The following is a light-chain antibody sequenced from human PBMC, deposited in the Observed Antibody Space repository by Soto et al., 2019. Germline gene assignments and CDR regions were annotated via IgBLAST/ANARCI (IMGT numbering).Light chain of an antibody. CDR1: SRDVGGYNY. CDR2: DVS. V-gene: IGLV2-14*03. Sequence: QSVLTQPASVSGSPGQSITISCTGTSRDVGGYNYVSWYQQHPGKAPKLLIYDVSNRPSGVSIRFSGSKSGDTASLTISGLQAEDEADYYCSSYSGSNSLYVFGTGTKVTV. J-gene: IGLJ1*01. CDR3: SSYSGSNSLYV.